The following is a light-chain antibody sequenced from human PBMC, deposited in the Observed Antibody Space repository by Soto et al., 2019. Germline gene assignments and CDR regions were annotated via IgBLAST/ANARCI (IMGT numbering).Light chain of an antibody. CDR3: QQYGRSPWT. V-gene: IGKV3-20*01. CDR1: QSVSSTY. CDR2: SVS. J-gene: IGKJ1*01. Sequence: EIVLTQSPGTLSLSPGERATLSCRASQSVSSTYLAWYQQKPGQAPRPLIYSVSSRATGIPDRFSASGSGADFTLTISRLEPEDFAVYYCQQYGRSPWTFGQGTKVDIK.